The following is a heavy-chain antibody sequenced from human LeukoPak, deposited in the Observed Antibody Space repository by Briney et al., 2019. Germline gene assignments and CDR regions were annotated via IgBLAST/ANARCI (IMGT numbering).Heavy chain of an antibody. V-gene: IGHV4-39*07. Sequence: ASETLSLTCTVSGGSISSSSYYWGWIRQPPGKGLEWIGSIYYSGSTYYNPSLKSRVTISVDTSKNQFSLKLSSVTAADTAVYYCARVRGSSSWYLGVFDYWGQGTLVTVSS. CDR2: IYYSGST. J-gene: IGHJ4*02. CDR3: ARVRGSSSWYLGVFDY. CDR1: GGSISSSSYY. D-gene: IGHD6-13*01.